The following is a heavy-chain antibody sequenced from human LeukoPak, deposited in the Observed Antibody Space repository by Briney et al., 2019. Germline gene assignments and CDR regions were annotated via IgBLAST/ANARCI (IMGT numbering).Heavy chain of an antibody. CDR2: TFYTSKWYN. D-gene: IGHD1-1*01. CDR1: GDSVSRNSAT. CDR3: ARQNTDITTLDV. Sequence: SQTLSLTCAISGDSVSRNSATWNWIRQSPSRGLEWLGRTFYTSKWYNEYAESVKSRITIIADTSKNQVSLQLNYVTPEDTAIYYCARQNTDITTLDVWGQGTTVTVSS. J-gene: IGHJ6*02. V-gene: IGHV6-1*01.